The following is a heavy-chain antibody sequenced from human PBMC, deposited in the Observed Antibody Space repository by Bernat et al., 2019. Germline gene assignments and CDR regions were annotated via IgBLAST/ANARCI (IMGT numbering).Heavy chain of an antibody. CDR3: AREYSSSSGFVAFDI. J-gene: IGHJ3*02. D-gene: IGHD6-6*01. V-gene: IGHV3-66*01. CDR1: GFTVSNNY. Sequence: EVQLVESGGGLVQPGGSLRLSCAASGFTVSNNYVSWVRQAPGKGLEWVSVIYSGADTYYADSVKGRFTISRDNSKNTLYLQMNSLRAEDTAVYYCAREYSSSSGFVAFDIWGQGTMVTVSS. CDR2: IYSGADT.